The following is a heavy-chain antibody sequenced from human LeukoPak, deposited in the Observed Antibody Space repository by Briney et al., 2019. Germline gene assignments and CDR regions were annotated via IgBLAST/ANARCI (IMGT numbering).Heavy chain of an antibody. CDR2: IYYSGST. CDR3: ARGRGWNYYDSSALRR. J-gene: IGHJ3*01. CDR1: GGSISSYY. D-gene: IGHD3-22*01. Sequence: PSETLSLTCTVSGGSISSYYWSWIRQPPGKGLEWIGYIYYSGSTNYNPSLKSRVIISVDTSKNQFSLKLSSVTAADTAVYYCARGRGWNYYDSSALRRWGQGTMVTVSS. V-gene: IGHV4-59*01.